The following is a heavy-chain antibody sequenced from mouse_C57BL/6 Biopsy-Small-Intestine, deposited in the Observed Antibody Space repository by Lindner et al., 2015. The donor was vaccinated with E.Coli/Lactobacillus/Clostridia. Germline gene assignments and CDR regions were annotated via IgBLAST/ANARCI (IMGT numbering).Heavy chain of an antibody. CDR2: FDPEGGET. CDR1: GYSLNELA. Sequence: SVKVSCKVSGYSLNELAMYWVRQAPGRGLEWMGGFDPEGGETINAQKFQGRVTMTEDTSTDTAYMELSRLRSEDTAVYYCAAVRQEYVAYGMDVWGQGTTVTVSS. CDR3: AAVRQEYVAYGMDV. D-gene: IGHD1-1*01. J-gene: IGHJ1*01. V-gene: IGHV14-2*02.